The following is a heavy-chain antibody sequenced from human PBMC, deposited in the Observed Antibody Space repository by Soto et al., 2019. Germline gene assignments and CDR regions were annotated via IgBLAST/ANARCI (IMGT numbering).Heavy chain of an antibody. J-gene: IGHJ4*02. Sequence: GGSLRLSCAASGFTFSSYGMHWVRQAPGKGLEWVAVIWYDGSNKYYADSVKGRFTISRDNSKNTLYLQMNSLRAEDTAVYYCAAISAAGGVYFDYWGQGTLVTVSS. D-gene: IGHD6-13*01. V-gene: IGHV3-33*01. CDR2: IWYDGSNK. CDR3: AAISAAGGVYFDY. CDR1: GFTFSSYG.